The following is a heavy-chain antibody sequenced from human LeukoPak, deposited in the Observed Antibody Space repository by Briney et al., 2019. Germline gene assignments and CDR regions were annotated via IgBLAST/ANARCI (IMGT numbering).Heavy chain of an antibody. V-gene: IGHV4-59*01. CDR3: ARAYSSSFAGFDY. D-gene: IGHD6-13*01. CDR1: GGSISSYY. CDR2: IYYTGST. Sequence: SETLSLTCTFSGGSISSYYWSWIRRPPGKGLEWIGYIYYTGSTNYNPSLKSRVTISVDTSKNQFSLKLSSVTAADTAVYYCARAYSSSFAGFDYWGQGTLVTVSS. J-gene: IGHJ4*02.